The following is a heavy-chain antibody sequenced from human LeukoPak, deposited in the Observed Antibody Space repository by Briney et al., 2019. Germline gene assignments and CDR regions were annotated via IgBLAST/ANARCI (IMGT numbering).Heavy chain of an antibody. J-gene: IGHJ4*02. V-gene: IGHV3-73*01. Sequence: PGGSLRLSCAASGFTLSGSAMHWVRQASGKGLEWVGRIRSKANSYATAYAASVKGRFTISRDDSKNTAYLQMNSLKTEDTAVYYCTRRGYYDSSSYGKDYWGQGTLVTVSS. CDR3: TRRGYYDSSSYGKDY. CDR1: GFTLSGSA. CDR2: IRSKANSYAT. D-gene: IGHD3-22*01.